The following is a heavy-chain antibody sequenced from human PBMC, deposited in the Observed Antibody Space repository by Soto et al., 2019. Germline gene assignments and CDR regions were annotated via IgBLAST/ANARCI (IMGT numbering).Heavy chain of an antibody. CDR3: ARIRVVTAIQYYGMDV. CDR2: ISYDGSNK. J-gene: IGHJ6*02. D-gene: IGHD2-21*02. Sequence: QVQLVESGGGVVQPGRSLRLSCAASGFTFSSYAMHWVRQAPGKGLEWVAVISYDGSNKYNADSVKGRFTISRDNSKNTLYLQMNSLRAEDTAVYYCARIRVVTAIQYYGMDVWGQGTTVTVSS. CDR1: GFTFSSYA. V-gene: IGHV3-30-3*01.